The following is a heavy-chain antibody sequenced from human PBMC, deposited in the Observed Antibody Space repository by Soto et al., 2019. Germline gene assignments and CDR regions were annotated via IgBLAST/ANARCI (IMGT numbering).Heavy chain of an antibody. D-gene: IGHD6-25*01. Sequence: LSLTLSVSRGSISTVGDYLAWTRHPPGKGLEWIGYIYYSGSTDYNPSLKSRVTISVDRSKNQFSLNLSSVTAADTAIYYCARESGGYDSSTRYGLDVWGQGTTVTVSS. CDR3: ARESGGYDSSTRYGLDV. CDR1: RGSISTVGDY. CDR2: IYYSGST. J-gene: IGHJ6*02. V-gene: IGHV4-31*02.